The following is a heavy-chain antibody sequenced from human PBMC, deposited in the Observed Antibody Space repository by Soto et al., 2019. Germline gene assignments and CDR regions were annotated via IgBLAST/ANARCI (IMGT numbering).Heavy chain of an antibody. J-gene: IGHJ4*02. Sequence: SETLSLTCTVSGGSMSSHYWTWLRQSPGKGLEWIGYISYSGSTYYNPSLKSRVSISADTSKNQFSLRMNSMIAADTAVYYCARADPAASVGYWGQGTLVTVSS. D-gene: IGHD2-2*01. CDR1: GGSMSSHY. V-gene: IGHV4-59*11. CDR2: ISYSGST. CDR3: ARADPAASVGY.